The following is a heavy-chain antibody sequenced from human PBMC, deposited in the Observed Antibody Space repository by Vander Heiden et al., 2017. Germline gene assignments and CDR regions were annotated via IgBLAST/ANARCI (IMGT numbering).Heavy chain of an antibody. CDR2: IDGGGIT. CDR3: TREMAGRRFDP. D-gene: IGHD2-8*01. CDR1: GLGFTVRSNY. J-gene: IGHJ5*02. Sequence: EAQLVESGGGVIQPGGSLRLSCSASGLGFTVRSNYMTWVRQSPGKGLEWVAVIDGGGITHYADAVKGRFIISRDQSKNTLYLQMSSLRVDDTATYFCTREMAGRRFDPWGRGTLVIVSS. V-gene: IGHV3-53*01.